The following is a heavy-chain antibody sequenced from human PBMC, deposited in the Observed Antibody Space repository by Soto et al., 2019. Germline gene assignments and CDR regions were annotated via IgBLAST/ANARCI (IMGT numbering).Heavy chain of an antibody. V-gene: IGHV1-18*01. CDR3: VKNRQPPYYYYGMDV. CDR2: ISGYNGDT. J-gene: IGHJ6*02. CDR1: GYTFTRYG. Sequence: QGQLVQSGAEVKKPGASVKVSCKASGYTFTRYGISWVRQAPGQGLEWMGWISGYNGDTKYAQKLQGRVTMTIDTSTRTADMELGSLTSDDRAVYYCVKNRQPPYYYYGMDVWGQGTPVTVSS.